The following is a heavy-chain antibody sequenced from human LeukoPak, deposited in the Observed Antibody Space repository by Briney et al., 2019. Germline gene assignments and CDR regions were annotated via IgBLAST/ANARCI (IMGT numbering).Heavy chain of an antibody. J-gene: IGHJ4*02. CDR3: ARHLRLVGATTAFDY. V-gene: IGHV4-39*01. CDR2: IYYSANT. D-gene: IGHD1-26*01. CDR1: GGSISSSSYY. Sequence: SETLSLTCTVSGGSISSSSYYWGWIRQPPGKGLEGIGSIYYSANTYYNPSLKSRVNIFVDTSKNEFSLKLSSVTAADTAVYYCARHLRLVGATTAFDYWGQRTLVTVSS.